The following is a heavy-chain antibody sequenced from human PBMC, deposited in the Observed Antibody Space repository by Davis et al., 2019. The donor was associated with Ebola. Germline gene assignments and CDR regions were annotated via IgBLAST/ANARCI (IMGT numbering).Heavy chain of an antibody. CDR1: AFTFSDYA. CDR3: ARQTREPGY. Sequence: GGSLRLSCAASAFTFSDYATHWVRQPAKGLEWVAVISYDGSKTYYEDSVKGRFTISRDNAKNSLYLQMNSLRAEDTAVYYCARQTREPGYWGQGALVTVSS. D-gene: IGHD1-26*01. CDR2: ISYDGSKT. V-gene: IGHV3-30*04. J-gene: IGHJ4*02.